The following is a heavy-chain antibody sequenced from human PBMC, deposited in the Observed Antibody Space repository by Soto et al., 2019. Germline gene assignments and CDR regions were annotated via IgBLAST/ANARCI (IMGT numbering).Heavy chain of an antibody. V-gene: IGHV3-7*04. J-gene: IGHJ3*02. CDR2: INQDGSRK. CDR3: PRDPYNNGGFAAFDI. D-gene: IGHD2-8*01. CDR1: GITLSNSW. Sequence: EVQLVESGGGLVQPGGSLRLSCAASGITLSNSWMAWVRQAPGKGLEWVGNINQDGSRKEYVASVKGRFTMSRDNAKNSLYRQMSSLRAEDTAVYYCPRDPYNNGGFAAFDIWGQGTMVSVAS.